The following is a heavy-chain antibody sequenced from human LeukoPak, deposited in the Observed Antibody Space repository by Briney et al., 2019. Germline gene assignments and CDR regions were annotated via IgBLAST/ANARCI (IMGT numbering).Heavy chain of an antibody. V-gene: IGHV4-34*01. Sequence: KPSETLSLICAVYGGSFRGYYWSWIRQPPGKGLEWIGEINHSGSTNYNPSLKSRVTISVDTSKNQFSLKLSSVTAADTAVYYCARATLVYYDSSGYYQTWGQGTLVTVSS. J-gene: IGHJ4*02. D-gene: IGHD3-22*01. CDR3: ARATLVYYDSSGYYQT. CDR2: INHSGST. CDR1: GGSFRGYY.